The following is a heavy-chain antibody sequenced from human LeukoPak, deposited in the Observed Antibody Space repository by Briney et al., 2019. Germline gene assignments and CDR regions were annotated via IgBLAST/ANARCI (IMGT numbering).Heavy chain of an antibody. CDR1: GDSISSSSSY. Sequence: PSETLSLTCSVSGDSISSSSSYWGWIRQPPGKGLEWIGSIYYSGSTYYNTSLKSRVTISVDTSKNQFSLKLNSVTAADTAVYYCARHESSIQPSTFDYWGQGTLVTVSS. V-gene: IGHV4-39*01. CDR2: IYYSGST. CDR3: ARHESSIQPSTFDY. D-gene: IGHD5-18*01. J-gene: IGHJ4*02.